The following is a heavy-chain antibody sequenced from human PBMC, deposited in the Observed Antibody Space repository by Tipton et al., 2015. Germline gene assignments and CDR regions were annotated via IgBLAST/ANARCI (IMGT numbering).Heavy chain of an antibody. J-gene: IGHJ6*02. CDR2: ISYTDGA. V-gene: IGHV4-61*01. D-gene: IGHD5-24*01. CDR1: GGSVTSGSYY. CDR3: ARDLEHGMDV. Sequence: TLSLTCTVPGGSVTSGSYYWSWIRQPPGKGLEWIGYISYTDGAHYNPARKSRVTISVDTSKNQFSLTLNSVAAADTAVYYCARDLEHGMDVWDHGTTVTVSS.